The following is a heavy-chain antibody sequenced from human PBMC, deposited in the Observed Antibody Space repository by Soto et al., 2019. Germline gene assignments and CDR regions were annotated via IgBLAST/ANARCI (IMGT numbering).Heavy chain of an antibody. Sequence: SGPTLVNPTHTLTLPCTFSGFSLTTIGMCVSWIRQPAEKVLEWLALIDCDDSKYYSTSLKTRLTISKGTYKNQVVLTMTNMDPVDTASYYCARLGPLTGYGMDVWGQGTAVTVSS. V-gene: IGHV2-70*01. CDR3: ARLGPLTGYGMDV. J-gene: IGHJ6*02. D-gene: IGHD3-9*01. CDR1: GFSLTTIGMC. CDR2: IDCDDSK.